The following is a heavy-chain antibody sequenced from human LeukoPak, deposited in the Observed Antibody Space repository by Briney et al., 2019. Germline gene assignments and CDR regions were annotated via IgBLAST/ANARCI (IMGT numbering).Heavy chain of an antibody. D-gene: IGHD4-23*01. CDR2: IYYSGST. J-gene: IGHJ5*02. CDR1: GGSISSGGYY. CDR3: ARGGGNQNWFDP. Sequence: SETLSLTCTVSGGSISSGGYYWSWIRQHPGKGLEWIGYIYYSGSTYYNPSLKSRVTISVDTSKNQFSLKLSSVTAADTAVYYCARGGGNQNWFDPWGQGTLVTVSS. V-gene: IGHV4-31*03.